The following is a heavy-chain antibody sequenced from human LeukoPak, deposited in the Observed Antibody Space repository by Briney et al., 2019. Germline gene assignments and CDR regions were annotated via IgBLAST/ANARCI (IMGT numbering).Heavy chain of an antibody. Sequence: GASVKVSCKVSGYTLTELSMHWVRQAPGKGLEWMGGFDPEDGETIYAQKFQGRVTMTEDTSTDTAYMELSSLRSEDTAVYYCATDRRRYYDSSGYYYQMLFDYWGQGTLVTVSS. J-gene: IGHJ4*02. CDR3: ATDRRRYYDSSGYYYQMLFDY. CDR2: FDPEDGET. CDR1: GYTLTELS. V-gene: IGHV1-24*01. D-gene: IGHD3-22*01.